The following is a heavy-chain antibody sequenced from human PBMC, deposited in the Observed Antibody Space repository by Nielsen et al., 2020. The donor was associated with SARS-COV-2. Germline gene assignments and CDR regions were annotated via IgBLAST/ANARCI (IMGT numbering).Heavy chain of an antibody. V-gene: IGHV1-69*13. J-gene: IGHJ4*02. CDR3: ARAPLDIVVVVAATGAYFDY. CDR2: IIPIFGTA. CDR1: GYTFTSYG. Sequence: SVKVSCKASGYTFTSYGISWVRQAPGQGLEWMGGIIPIFGTANYAQKFQGRVTITADESTSTAYMELSSLRSEDTAVYYCARAPLDIVVVVAATGAYFDYWGQGTLVTVSS. D-gene: IGHD2-15*01.